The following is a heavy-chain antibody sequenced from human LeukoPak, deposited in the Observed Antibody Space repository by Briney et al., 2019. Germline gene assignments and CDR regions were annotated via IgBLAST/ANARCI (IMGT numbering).Heavy chain of an antibody. Sequence: GASVKVSCKASGGTFSSYAISWVRQAPGQGLEWMGGIIPIFGTANYAQKFQGRVTIIADESTSTAYMELSSLRSEDTAVYYCARGAYYDFWSGYSPYWYFDLWGRGTLVTVSS. V-gene: IGHV1-69*13. J-gene: IGHJ2*01. CDR3: ARGAYYDFWSGYSPYWYFDL. D-gene: IGHD3-3*01. CDR2: IIPIFGTA. CDR1: GGTFSSYA.